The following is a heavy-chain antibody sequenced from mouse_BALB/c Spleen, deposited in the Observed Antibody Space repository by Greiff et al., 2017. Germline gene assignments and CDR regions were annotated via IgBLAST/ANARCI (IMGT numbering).Heavy chain of an antibody. Sequence: EVQLQQSGAELVKPGASVKLSCTASGFNIKDTYMHWVKQRPEQGLEWIGRIDPANGNTKYDPKFQGKATITADTSSNTAYLQLSSLTSEDTAVYYCARDLLRLGRAMDYWGQGTSVTVSS. CDR1: GFNIKDTY. J-gene: IGHJ4*01. D-gene: IGHD1-2*01. CDR3: ARDLLRLGRAMDY. V-gene: IGHV14-3*02. CDR2: IDPANGNT.